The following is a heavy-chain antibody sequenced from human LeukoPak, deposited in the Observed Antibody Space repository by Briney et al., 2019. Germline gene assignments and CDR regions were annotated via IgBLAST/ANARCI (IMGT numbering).Heavy chain of an antibody. CDR2: IYYSGST. J-gene: IGHJ4*02. CDR1: GGSTSSYY. D-gene: IGHD5-18*01. V-gene: IGHV4-59*08. CDR3: ARRHIYGYYFDY. Sequence: PSETLSLTCTVSGGSTSSYYWSWIRQPPGKGLEWIGYIYYSGSTNYNPSLKSRLTISVDTSKNQFSLKLSSVTAADTAVYYCARRHIYGYYFDYWGQGTLVTVSS.